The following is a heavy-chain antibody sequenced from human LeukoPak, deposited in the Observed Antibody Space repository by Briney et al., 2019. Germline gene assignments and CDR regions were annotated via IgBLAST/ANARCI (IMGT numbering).Heavy chain of an antibody. CDR1: GFTFSSYW. V-gene: IGHV3-7*01. D-gene: IGHD1-1*01. J-gene: IGHJ6*03. CDR3: ARELEPDSNGYYYMDV. Sequence: PGGSLRLSCAASGFTFSSYWMSWVRQVPGKGLEWVANIKQDGSEKYYVDSVKGRFTISRDNAKNSLYLQMNSLRAEDTAVYYCARELEPDSNGYYYMDVWGKGTTVTVSS. CDR2: IKQDGSEK.